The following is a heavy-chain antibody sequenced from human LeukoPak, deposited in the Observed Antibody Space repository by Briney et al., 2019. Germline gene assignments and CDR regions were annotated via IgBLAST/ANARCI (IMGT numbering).Heavy chain of an antibody. CDR3: AISLFGGTSRWFDP. CDR2: LYYSGSS. CDR1: GGSISSGGYY. D-gene: IGHD2-2*01. Sequence: SESLSLTCTLSGGSISSGGYYWSWIRQHPGNFLEWVEYLYYSGSSFYNPSFKSRVTISVDTSKNQFSLKLSSVTAADTAVYYCAISLFGGTSRWFDPWGQGTLVTVSS. J-gene: IGHJ5*02. V-gene: IGHV4-31*03.